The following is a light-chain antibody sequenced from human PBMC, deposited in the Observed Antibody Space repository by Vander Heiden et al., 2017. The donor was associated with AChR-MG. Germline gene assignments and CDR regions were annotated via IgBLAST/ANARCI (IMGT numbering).Light chain of an antibody. CDR3: QQSYSLLT. V-gene: IGKV1-39*01. Sequence: DIQMTQSPSSLSASVGDRVTITCRASQSISSYLNWYQQKPGKAPKLLIYAASSLKSGVPSRFSGSGSGTDFTLTISRLQPEDFATYYCQQSYSLLTFGGGTKVEIK. CDR2: AAS. J-gene: IGKJ4*01. CDR1: QSISSY.